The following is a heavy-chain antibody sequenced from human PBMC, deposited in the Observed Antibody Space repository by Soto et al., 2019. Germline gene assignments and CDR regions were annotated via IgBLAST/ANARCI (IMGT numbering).Heavy chain of an antibody. Sequence: ASETLSLTCAVYGGSFSDYYWSWIRQPPGKGLEWIGEINHSGSTNYKPSLRSRVTVSVDTSKNQFSLKLSSVTAADTAVYYCARGLTTLNRGNWFDPWGQGTLVTVSS. CDR2: INHSGST. CDR1: GGSFSDYY. J-gene: IGHJ5*02. V-gene: IGHV4-34*01. D-gene: IGHD2-15*01. CDR3: ARGLTTLNRGNWFDP.